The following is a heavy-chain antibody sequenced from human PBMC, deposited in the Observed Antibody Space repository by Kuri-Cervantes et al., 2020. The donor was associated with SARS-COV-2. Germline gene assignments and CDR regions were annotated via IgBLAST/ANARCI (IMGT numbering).Heavy chain of an antibody. CDR3: ARDYYDSSGVY. CDR2: INSDGSST. CDR1: GLTLSSYW. J-gene: IGHJ4*02. V-gene: IGHV3-74*01. Sequence: GGSLRLSCAASGLTLSSYWMHWVRKAPGKGLVWISRINSDGSSTSYADSVKGRFTISRDNSKNTLYLQMNSLRAEDTAVYYCARDYYDSSGVYWSQGTLVTVSS. D-gene: IGHD3-22*01.